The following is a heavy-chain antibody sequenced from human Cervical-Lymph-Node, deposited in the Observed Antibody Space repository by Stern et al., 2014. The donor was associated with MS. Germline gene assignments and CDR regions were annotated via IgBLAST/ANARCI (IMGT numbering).Heavy chain of an antibody. D-gene: IGHD2-2*01. CDR3: VKYCSSSSCSGFDH. CDR2: INITTTYI. CDR1: GFNLSRYS. J-gene: IGHJ4*02. Sequence: EVQLVESGGGLVKPGGSLRLSCAASGFNLSRYSMNWVRQAPGQGLEWVSSINITTTYIYYADSVRGRFTISRDNAKTSLFLQMNSLRVEDTAVYYCVKYCSSSSCSGFDHWGQGALVTVSS. V-gene: IGHV3-21*01.